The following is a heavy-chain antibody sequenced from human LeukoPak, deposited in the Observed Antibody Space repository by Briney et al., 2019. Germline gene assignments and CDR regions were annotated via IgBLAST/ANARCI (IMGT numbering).Heavy chain of an antibody. CDR2: ISSSSSYI. Sequence: GGSLRLSCAASGFTFSSYSMNWVRQAPGKGLEWVSSISSSSSYIYYADSVKGRFTISRDNAKNSLYLQMNSLRAGDTAVYYCARGDTMVRGVISVVYWGQGTLVTVSS. J-gene: IGHJ4*02. CDR1: GFTFSSYS. V-gene: IGHV3-21*01. CDR3: ARGDTMVRGVISVVY. D-gene: IGHD3-10*01.